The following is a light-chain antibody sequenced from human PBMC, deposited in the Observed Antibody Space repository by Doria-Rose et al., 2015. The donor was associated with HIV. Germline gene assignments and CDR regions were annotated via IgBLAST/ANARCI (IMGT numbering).Light chain of an antibody. J-gene: IGKJ5*01. V-gene: IGKV3-20*01. CDR2: DAS. CDR1: QRVKSSY. CDR3: QQYGTSRGT. Sequence: EIVLTQSPGTLSLSPGERATLSCRASQRVKSSYLAWYQQKPGQAPSLLIYDASPRATGIPDRFSGSGSGTDFTLTISRLEPEDVAVYYCQQYGTSRGTFGQGTRLEIK.